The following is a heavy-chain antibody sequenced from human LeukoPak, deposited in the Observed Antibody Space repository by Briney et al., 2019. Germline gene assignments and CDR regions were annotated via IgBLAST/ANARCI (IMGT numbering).Heavy chain of an antibody. CDR3: ARDNPAYYYDSSGYYPSFDY. D-gene: IGHD3-22*01. V-gene: IGHV3-30-3*01. J-gene: IGHJ4*02. CDR2: ISYDGSNK. CDR1: GSTFSSYA. Sequence: GRSLRLSCAASGSTFSSYAMHWVRQAPGKGLEWVAVISYDGSNKYYADSVKGRFTISRDNSKNTLYLQMNSLRAEDTAVYYCARDNPAYYYDSSGYYPSFDYWGQGTLVTVSS.